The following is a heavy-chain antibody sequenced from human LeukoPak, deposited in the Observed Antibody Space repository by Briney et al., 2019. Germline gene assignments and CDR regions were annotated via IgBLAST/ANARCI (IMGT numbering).Heavy chain of an antibody. V-gene: IGHV1-18*01. CDR2: ISAYNGNT. CDR1: GYTFTSYG. Sequence: GASVKVSCKASGYTFTSYGISWVRQAPGQGLEWMGWISAYNGNTNYAQKLQGRVTMTTDTSTSTAYMELRSLRFDDTAVYYCARAFEGSYYYYYGMDVWGQGTTVTVSS. J-gene: IGHJ6*02. D-gene: IGHD1-26*01. CDR3: ARAFEGSYYYYYGMDV.